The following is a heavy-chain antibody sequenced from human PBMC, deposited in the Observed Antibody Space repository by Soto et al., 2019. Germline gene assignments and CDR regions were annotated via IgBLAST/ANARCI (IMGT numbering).Heavy chain of an antibody. V-gene: IGHV4-59*08. CDR1: GGSISSFY. D-gene: IGHD3-10*01. Sequence: SETLSLTCTVSGGSISSFYWSWIRQSPGKGLEWIGWIYYSGSTNYNPSLKSRVTISIDTSKNQFFLIMNSVTAADTAMYYCARGYGSGSSTPYAYGVDVWGQGTTVTVSS. CDR2: IYYSGST. CDR3: ARGYGSGSSTPYAYGVDV. J-gene: IGHJ6*02.